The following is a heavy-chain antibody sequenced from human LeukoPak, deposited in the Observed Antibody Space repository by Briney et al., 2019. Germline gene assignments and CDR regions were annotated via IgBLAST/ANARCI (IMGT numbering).Heavy chain of an antibody. CDR1: GFTVSSNY. V-gene: IGHV3-66*01. CDR2: IYSGGST. Sequence: PGGSLRLSCAASGFTVSSNYMSWVRQAPGKGLEWVSVIYSGGSTYYADSVKGRFTISRDNSKNTLYLQMNSLRAEDTAVYYCARAKRIPSKRGRLGMTTNYFDYWGQGTLVTVSS. D-gene: IGHD4-17*01. CDR3: ARAKRIPSKRGRLGMTTNYFDY. J-gene: IGHJ4*02.